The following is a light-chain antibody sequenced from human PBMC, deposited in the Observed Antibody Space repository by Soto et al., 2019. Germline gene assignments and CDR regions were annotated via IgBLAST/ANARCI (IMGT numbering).Light chain of an antibody. V-gene: IGKV3-15*01. CDR3: QQYNNWPPLT. CDR2: GAS. J-gene: IGKJ4*01. CDR1: QSVSSN. Sequence: EIVMTQSPATLSVSPGERATLSCRASQSVSSNLAWYQQKPGQAPRLLIYGASTRATGIPARFSGNGSGTEFTLTISSLQSEDFAVYCCQQYNNWPPLTFGGGTKVEIK.